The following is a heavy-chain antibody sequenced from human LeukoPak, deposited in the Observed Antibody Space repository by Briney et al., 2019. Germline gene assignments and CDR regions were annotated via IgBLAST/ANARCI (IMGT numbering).Heavy chain of an antibody. V-gene: IGHV3-23*01. CDR2: ISPGGGPT. Sequence: GGSLRLSCTGSGFPFSIYGMNWVRQAPGKGLEWVSGISPGGGPTYYADSVKGRFTISRDNAKNSLYLQMNSLRAEDTAVYYCAELGITMIGGVWGKGTTVTISS. D-gene: IGHD3-10*02. CDR1: GFPFSIYG. CDR3: AELGITMIGGV. J-gene: IGHJ6*04.